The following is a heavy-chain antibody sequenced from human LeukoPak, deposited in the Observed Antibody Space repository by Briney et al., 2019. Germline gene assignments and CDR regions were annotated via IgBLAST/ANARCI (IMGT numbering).Heavy chain of an antibody. CDR2: IWYDGSNK. Sequence: PGGSLRLSCAASGFTFSSYGMHWVRQAPGKGLEWVAVIWYDGSNKYYADSVKGRFTISRDNAKNSLYLQMNSLRAEDTGVYYCAKDHYWSIDYWGRGTLVTVSS. CDR3: AKDHYWSIDY. J-gene: IGHJ4*02. D-gene: IGHD3-3*01. CDR1: GFTFSSYG. V-gene: IGHV3-33*03.